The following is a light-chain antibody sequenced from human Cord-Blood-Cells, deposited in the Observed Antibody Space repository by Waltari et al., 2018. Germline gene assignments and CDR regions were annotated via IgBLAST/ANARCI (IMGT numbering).Light chain of an antibody. CDR2: KAS. Sequence: DIQLTQSPSTLSASVGDRVTLTFRASQSLSSWLAWYQQKPGKVPKLLIYKASSLESGVPSRFSGSGSGTECTLTISSLQPDDFATYYCQQYNSYWTFGQGTKVEIK. J-gene: IGKJ1*01. CDR1: QSLSSW. CDR3: QQYNSYWT. V-gene: IGKV1-5*03.